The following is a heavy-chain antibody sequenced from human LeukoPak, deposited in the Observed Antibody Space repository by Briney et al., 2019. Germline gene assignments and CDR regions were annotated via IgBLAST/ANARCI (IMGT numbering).Heavy chain of an antibody. CDR3: AKSNGYNFEAFDM. Sequence: PGGSLRLSCAASGFTFSSYGMSWVRQAPGKGLEWVSAIRGSGGYTYYADSVKGRFTISRDNSKNTLYLQMNSLRAEDTAVYYCAKSNGYNFEAFDMWGQGAMVTVSS. CDR2: IRGSGGYT. D-gene: IGHD5-24*01. J-gene: IGHJ3*02. CDR1: GFTFSSYG. V-gene: IGHV3-23*01.